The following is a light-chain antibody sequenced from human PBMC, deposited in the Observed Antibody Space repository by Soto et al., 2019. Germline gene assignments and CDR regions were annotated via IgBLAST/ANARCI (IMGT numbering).Light chain of an antibody. J-gene: IGKJ2*01. CDR3: QQYNNWPPYT. CDR2: GAS. CDR1: QRVSSD. Sequence: EIVMTQSPATLSVSPGERATLSCRASQRVSSDLAWYQQKPGQAPRLLIYGASIRATGIPARFSGSGSGTEFTLTIGSLQSEDFAVYYCQQYNNWPPYTFGQGTKLEIK. V-gene: IGKV3D-15*01.